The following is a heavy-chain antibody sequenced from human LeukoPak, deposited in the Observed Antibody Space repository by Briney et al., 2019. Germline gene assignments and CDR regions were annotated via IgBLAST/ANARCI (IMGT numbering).Heavy chain of an antibody. D-gene: IGHD3-22*01. CDR1: GYTFTSYD. Sequence: ASVKVSCKASGYTFTSYDINWVRQATGQGLEWMGWMNPNSGNTGYAQKFQERVTITRDMSTSTAYMELSSLRSEDTAVYYCAASGVTMIPPDYWGQGTLVTVSS. CDR2: MNPNSGNT. V-gene: IGHV1-8*01. J-gene: IGHJ4*02. CDR3: AASGVTMIPPDY.